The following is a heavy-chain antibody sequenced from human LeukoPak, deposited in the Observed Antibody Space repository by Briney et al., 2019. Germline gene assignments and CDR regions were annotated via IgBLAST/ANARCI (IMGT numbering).Heavy chain of an antibody. CDR1: GYSFTSYW. CDR2: IYPGDSDT. V-gene: IGHV5-51*01. Sequence: GESLKISCKGSGYSFTSYWIGWVRQMPGKGLEWMGIIYPGDSDTRYSPSFQGQVTISADKSISTAYLQWSSLKASDTAMYYCARLCSSISCYQWGYYYGMDVWGQGTTVTVSS. J-gene: IGHJ6*02. D-gene: IGHD2-2*01. CDR3: ARLCSSISCYQWGYYYGMDV.